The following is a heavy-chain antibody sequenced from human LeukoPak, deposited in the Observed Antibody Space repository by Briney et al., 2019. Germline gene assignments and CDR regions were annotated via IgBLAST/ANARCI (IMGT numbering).Heavy chain of an antibody. CDR2: IYHSGST. CDR3: ARVGGWGYGSGSYYYFDY. D-gene: IGHD3-10*01. J-gene: IGHJ4*02. Sequence: SETLSLTCAVSGGSISSSTWWSGVRQPPGKGLEWIGEIYHSGSTNYNPSLKSRVTISVDKSKNQFCLKLSSETAADTAVYYCARVGGWGYGSGSYYYFDYWGQGTLVSVSS. V-gene: IGHV4-4*02. CDR1: GGSISSSTW.